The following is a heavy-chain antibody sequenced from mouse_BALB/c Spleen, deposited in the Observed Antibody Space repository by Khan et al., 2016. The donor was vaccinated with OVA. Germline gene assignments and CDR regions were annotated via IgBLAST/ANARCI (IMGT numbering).Heavy chain of an antibody. CDR3: ARSYFYGYYFDY. J-gene: IGHJ2*01. CDR1: GFTFSNYG. V-gene: IGHV5-17*02. Sequence: EVELVESGGGLVQPGGSRKLSCAASGFTFSNYGMHWVRQAPEKGLEWVAVISGDTSTIYYADTVKGRFTISRDNTKNTLFLQMTSLMSEDTARYYCARSYFYGYYFDYWGPGTTLTVSS. D-gene: IGHD1-1*01. CDR2: ISGDTSTI.